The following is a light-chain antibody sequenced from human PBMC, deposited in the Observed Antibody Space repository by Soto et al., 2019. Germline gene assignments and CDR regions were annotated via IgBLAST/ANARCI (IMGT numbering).Light chain of an antibody. Sequence: EIVLTQSPGTLSLSPGERATLSCRASQSVRSSYLAWYQQKPGQAPRLLIYGASSRATGIPDRFSGSGSGTDFTLTISRLEPEDLAVYYCQHYGSSLTFGEGTRLEIK. J-gene: IGKJ5*01. CDR2: GAS. V-gene: IGKV3-20*01. CDR3: QHYGSSLT. CDR1: QSVRSSY.